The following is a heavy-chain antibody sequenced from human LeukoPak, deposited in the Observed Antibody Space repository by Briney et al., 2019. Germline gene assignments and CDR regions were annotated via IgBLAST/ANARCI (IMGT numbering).Heavy chain of an antibody. CDR3: ARAGYGDYPYYYYYMDV. Sequence: SETLSLTCTVSGGYISRYYWSWIRQPAGKGLEWIGRIYTSGSTNCNPSLKSRVTMSVDTSKNQFSLKLSSVTAADTAVYYCARAGYGDYPYYYYYMDVWGKGNTVTVSS. D-gene: IGHD4-17*01. J-gene: IGHJ6*03. V-gene: IGHV4-4*07. CDR2: IYTSGST. CDR1: GGYISRYY.